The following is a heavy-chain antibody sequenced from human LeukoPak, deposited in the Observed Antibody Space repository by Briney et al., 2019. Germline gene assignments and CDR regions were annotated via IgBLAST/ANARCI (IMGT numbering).Heavy chain of an antibody. CDR1: RYTFTCYY. CDR2: INPNSGGT. D-gene: IGHD4-17*01. Sequence: ASVKVSCKASRYTFTCYYMHWVPQAPGQGVEWMGWINPNSGGTHYAHKFQGRVTVTRDTSISTTYMDLSSLQSDDTAIYYCARKGEIYGDYDYWGQGTLVTVSS. J-gene: IGHJ4*02. V-gene: IGHV1-2*07. CDR3: ARKGEIYGDYDY.